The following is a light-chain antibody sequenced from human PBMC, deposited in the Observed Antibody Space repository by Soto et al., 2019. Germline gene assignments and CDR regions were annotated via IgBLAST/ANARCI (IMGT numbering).Light chain of an antibody. J-gene: IGKJ1*01. V-gene: IGKV3-15*01. Sequence: EVVMTQSPATLSVSPGERATLSCRASQSVSSNLAWYQQKPGQAPRLLIQAASSRATGVPARFSGSGSGTEFTLTISSLQSEDFAVYYCQQYHNWPLTFGQGTKVDIK. CDR3: QQYHNWPLT. CDR1: QSVSSN. CDR2: AAS.